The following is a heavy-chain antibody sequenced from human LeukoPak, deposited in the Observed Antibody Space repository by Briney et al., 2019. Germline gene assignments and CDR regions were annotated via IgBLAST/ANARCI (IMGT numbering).Heavy chain of an antibody. Sequence: GGSLRLSCAASGFTFSSYEMNWVRQAPGKGLEWVSYISSSGSAIYYADSVKGRFIISRDKAKNSLNLQMNSLRAEDTAVYYCARSGSNYSPYFDYWGQGTPVTVSS. V-gene: IGHV3-48*03. CDR2: ISSSGSAI. CDR1: GFTFSSYE. J-gene: IGHJ4*02. CDR3: ARSGSNYSPYFDY. D-gene: IGHD4-11*01.